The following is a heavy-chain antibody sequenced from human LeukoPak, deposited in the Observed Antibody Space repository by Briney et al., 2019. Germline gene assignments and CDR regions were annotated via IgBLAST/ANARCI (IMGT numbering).Heavy chain of an antibody. CDR3: ARPLNTGDVDAFDV. V-gene: IGHV4-39*01. CDR2: IYYSGRT. Sequence: GSLRLSCAASGFTFSRYWMHWIRQPPGKGLEWIANIYYSGRTYYNPSLKSRVTISVDTSKNQFSLKVSAVTAADTAVYYCARPLNTGDVDAFDVWGQGTMVTVFS. J-gene: IGHJ3*01. CDR1: GFTFSRYW. D-gene: IGHD2-8*02.